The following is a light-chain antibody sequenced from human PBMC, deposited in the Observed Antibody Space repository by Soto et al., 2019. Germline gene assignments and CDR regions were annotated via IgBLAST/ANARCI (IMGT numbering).Light chain of an antibody. CDR3: CSYVGSSTYYV. Sequence: QSALTQPASVSGSPGQSITISCTGTSSDVGSYNFVSWYQQHPGKAPKLMIYEGSKRPSGVSNRFSGSKSGNTASLTISGLQAEDEADYYCCSYVGSSTYYVFGTGTKLTVL. CDR1: SSDVGSYNF. J-gene: IGLJ1*01. CDR2: EGS. V-gene: IGLV2-23*01.